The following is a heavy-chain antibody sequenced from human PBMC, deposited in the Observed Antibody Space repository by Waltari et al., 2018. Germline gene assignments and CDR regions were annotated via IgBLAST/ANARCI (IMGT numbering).Heavy chain of an antibody. CDR3: ARAVVVTDLDY. J-gene: IGHJ4*02. V-gene: IGHV4-34*01. CDR2: INHSGST. Sequence: QVQLQQWGTGLLKPSETLSLPCAVYGGSFSGYYWIWIRQPPGKGLEWIGEINHSGSTNYNPSLKSRVTISVDTSKNQFSLKLSSVTAADTAVYYCARAVVVTDLDYWGQGTLVTVSS. CDR1: GGSFSGYY. D-gene: IGHD3-22*01.